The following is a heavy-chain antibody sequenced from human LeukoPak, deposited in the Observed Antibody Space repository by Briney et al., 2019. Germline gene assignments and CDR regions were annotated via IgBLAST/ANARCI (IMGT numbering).Heavy chain of an antibody. CDR3: AKTDSSGGTFDY. D-gene: IGHD3-22*01. J-gene: IGHJ4*02. V-gene: IGHV3-30*18. CDR2: ISYDGSNK. Sequence: PGGSLRLSCAASGFTFSSYGMHWVRQAPGKGLEWVAVISYDGSNKYYADSVKGRFTVSRDNSKNTLYLQMNSLRAEDTAVYYCAKTDSSGGTFDYWGQGTLVTVSS. CDR1: GFTFSSYG.